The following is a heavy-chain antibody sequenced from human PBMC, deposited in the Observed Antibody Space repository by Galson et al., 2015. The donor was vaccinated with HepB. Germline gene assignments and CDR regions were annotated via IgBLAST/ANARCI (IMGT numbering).Heavy chain of an antibody. CDR2: IIPIFGTA. CDR3: AREYTVTTSGPFDY. Sequence: SVKVSCKASGGTFSSYAISWVRQAPGQGLEWMGGIIPIFGTANYAQKFQGRVTITADESTSTAYMELNSLRSEDTAVYYCAREYTVTTSGPFDYWGQGTLVTVSS. J-gene: IGHJ4*02. CDR1: GGTFSSYA. V-gene: IGHV1-69*13. D-gene: IGHD4-17*01.